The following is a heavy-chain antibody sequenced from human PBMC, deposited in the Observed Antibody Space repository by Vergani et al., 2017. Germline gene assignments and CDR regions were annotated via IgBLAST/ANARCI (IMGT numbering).Heavy chain of an antibody. CDR2: ISYDGSNK. V-gene: IGHV3-30*01. Sequence: VQLVESGGGLVQPGGSLRLSCAASGFTFSSYAMHWVRQAPGKGLEWVAVISYDGSNKYYADSVKGRFTISRDNSKNTLYLQMNSLRSEDTAVYYCARDQDYGDYGGGDYWGQGTLVTVSS. CDR3: ARDQDYGDYGGGDY. D-gene: IGHD4-17*01. CDR1: GFTFSSYA. J-gene: IGHJ4*02.